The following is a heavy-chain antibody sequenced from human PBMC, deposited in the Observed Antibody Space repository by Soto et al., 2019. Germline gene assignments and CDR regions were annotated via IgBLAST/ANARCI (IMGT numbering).Heavy chain of an antibody. CDR2: ISYDGSNK. CDR3: AKDRSSFFDY. D-gene: IGHD6-19*01. Sequence: PGGSLRLSCAASGFTFSSYGMHWVRQAPGKGLEWVAVISYDGSNKYYADSVKGRFTISRDNSKNTLYLQMNSLRAEDTAVYYCAKDRSSFFDYWGQGTLVTVSS. V-gene: IGHV3-30*18. J-gene: IGHJ4*02. CDR1: GFTFSSYG.